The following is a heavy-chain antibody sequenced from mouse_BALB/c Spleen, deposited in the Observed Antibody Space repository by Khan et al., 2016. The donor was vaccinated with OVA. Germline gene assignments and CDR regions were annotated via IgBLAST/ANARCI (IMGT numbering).Heavy chain of an antibody. V-gene: IGHV1-4*01. J-gene: IGHJ4*01. CDR1: GYTFTSHT. CDR3: ARRTTGYALDY. D-gene: IGHD2-14*01. Sequence: QVQLKESGAELARPGASVKMSCKASGYTFTSHTMHWVKQRPGQGLEWIGYINPRSGYTNYSQKFNDKATLTTDKSSSTAYMQLSSLTSEDSAVYYWARRTTGYALDYWGQGTSVTVSS. CDR2: INPRSGYT.